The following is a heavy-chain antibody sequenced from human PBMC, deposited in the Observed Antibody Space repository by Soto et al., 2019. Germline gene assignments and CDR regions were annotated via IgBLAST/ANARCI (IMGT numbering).Heavy chain of an antibody. CDR2: IDPSDSYT. Sequence: GESLKISCKGSGYSFTSYWISWVRQMPGKGLEWMGRIDPSDSYTNYSPSFQGHVTISADKSISTAYLQWSCLKASDTAMYYCARQLGPPYYYYGMDIWGQGTTVTVSS. J-gene: IGHJ6*02. V-gene: IGHV5-10-1*01. CDR3: ARQLGPPYYYYGMDI. CDR1: GYSFTSYW. D-gene: IGHD6-6*01.